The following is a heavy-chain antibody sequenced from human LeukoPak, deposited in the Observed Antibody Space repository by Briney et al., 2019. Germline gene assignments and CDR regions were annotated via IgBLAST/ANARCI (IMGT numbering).Heavy chain of an antibody. CDR1: GGTLSNYA. Sequence: SVKVSCKASGGTLSNYAITWVRQAPGQGLEWMGGIIPIFSKTNYAQKFQGRVTISTDESTNTAYMELSSLRSEDTAVYYCATVSVSMVRGAYYFDYWGQGTLVTVSS. J-gene: IGHJ4*02. V-gene: IGHV1-69*05. CDR2: IIPIFSKT. CDR3: ATVSVSMVRGAYYFDY. D-gene: IGHD3-10*01.